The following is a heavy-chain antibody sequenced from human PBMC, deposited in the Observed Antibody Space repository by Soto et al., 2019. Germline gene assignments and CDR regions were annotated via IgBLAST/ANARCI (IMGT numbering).Heavy chain of an antibody. CDR2: ISSSGSTI. V-gene: IGHV3-11*01. J-gene: IGHJ5*02. Sequence: GGSLRLSCAASGFTFSDYYMSWIRQAPGKGLEWVSYISSSGSTIYYADSVKGRFTISRDNAKNSLYLQMNSLRAEDTAVYYCAREATLYMVRGPNWFDPWGQGTLVTVSS. CDR3: AREATLYMVRGPNWFDP. CDR1: GFTFSDYY. D-gene: IGHD3-10*01.